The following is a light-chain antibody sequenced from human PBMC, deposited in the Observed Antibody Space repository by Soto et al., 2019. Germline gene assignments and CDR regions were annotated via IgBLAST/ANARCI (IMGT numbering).Light chain of an antibody. V-gene: IGLV2-14*01. J-gene: IGLJ1*01. CDR1: SSDVGGYDY. CDR2: GVT. Sequence: QSVLTQPASVSGSPGQSITISCTGSSSDVGGYDYVSWYQQYPGKAPKLMIYGVTNRPSGVSNRFSGSKSGNTASLNISGLQPDDERDYYCSSYTISSRYVFGTGTKLTVL. CDR3: SSYTISSRYV.